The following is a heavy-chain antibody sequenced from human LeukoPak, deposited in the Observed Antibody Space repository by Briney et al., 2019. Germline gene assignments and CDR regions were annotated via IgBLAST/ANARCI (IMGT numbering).Heavy chain of an antibody. D-gene: IGHD3-10*01. CDR1: GGSVSSSDYY. CDR3: ARGLYGSGPYYMDV. J-gene: IGHJ6*03. V-gene: IGHV4-39*02. CDR2: IYYSGST. Sequence: SETLSLTCTVSGGSVSSSDYYWGWIRQPPGERLEWIGTIYYSGSTYYNPSLKSRVTTSVDTSKNQFSLKLSSVTAADTAVYYCARGLYGSGPYYMDVWGKGTTVSVSS.